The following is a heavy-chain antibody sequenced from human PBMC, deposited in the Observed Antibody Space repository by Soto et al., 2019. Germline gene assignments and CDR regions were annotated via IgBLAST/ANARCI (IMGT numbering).Heavy chain of an antibody. Sequence: QLQLQESGPGLVKPSETLSLTCAVSGGSISSSSYSWGWIRQPPGKGLERIGSIYYSGSTYYTPSLQARVAISVDTSKNKFSLKLTSVTAADTAVYYCARRTVNIRTFYSGLKTHCFDFWGQGTLVTVSS. CDR3: ARRTVNIRTFYSGLKTHCFDF. D-gene: IGHD6-19*01. CDR2: IYYSGST. CDR1: GGSISSSSYS. V-gene: IGHV4-39*01. J-gene: IGHJ4*02.